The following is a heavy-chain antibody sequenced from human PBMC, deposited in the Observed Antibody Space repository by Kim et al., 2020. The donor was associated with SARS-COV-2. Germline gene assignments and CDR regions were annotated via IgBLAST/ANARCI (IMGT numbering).Heavy chain of an antibody. CDR1: GFTFSGSA. Sequence: GGSLRLSCAASGFTFSGSAMHWVRQASGKGLEWVGRIRSKANSYATAYAASVKGRFTISRDDSKNTAYLQMNSLKTEDTAVYYCTRLAWDCGSGGSCYLNYYFDYWGQGTLVTVSS. D-gene: IGHD2-15*01. CDR2: IRSKANSYAT. CDR3: TRLAWDCGSGGSCYLNYYFDY. J-gene: IGHJ4*02. V-gene: IGHV3-73*01.